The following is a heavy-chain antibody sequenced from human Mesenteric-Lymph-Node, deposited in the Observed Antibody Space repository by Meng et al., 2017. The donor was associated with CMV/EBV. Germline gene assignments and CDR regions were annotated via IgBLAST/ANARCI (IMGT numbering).Heavy chain of an antibody. CDR1: GYTFTGYC. J-gene: IGHJ6*02. Sequence: ASVKVSCKASGYTFTGYCMHWVRQAPGQGLEWMGWINPNSGGTNYAQKFQGRVTMTRDTSISTAYMELSRLRSDDTAVYYCAREPKGMRYYYYGMDVWGQGTTVTVSS. CDR3: AREPKGMRYYYYGMDV. V-gene: IGHV1-2*02. CDR2: INPNSGGT.